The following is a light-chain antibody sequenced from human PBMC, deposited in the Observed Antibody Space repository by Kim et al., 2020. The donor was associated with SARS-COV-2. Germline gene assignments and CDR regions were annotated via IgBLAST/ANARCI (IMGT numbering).Light chain of an antibody. V-gene: IGLV2-14*03. CDR1: ASAVGVYNY. Sequence: GRSCTMSCPGSASAVGVYNYVSWYQKHPGSAPKLIIYDVSKRPSGVSNRFSGSKSGNTASLTISGLQAEDEADYYCSSFTTISTWVFGGGTQLTVL. J-gene: IGLJ3*02. CDR2: DVS. CDR3: SSFTTISTWV.